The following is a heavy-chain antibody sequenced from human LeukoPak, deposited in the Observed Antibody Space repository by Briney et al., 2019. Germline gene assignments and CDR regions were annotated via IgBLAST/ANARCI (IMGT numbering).Heavy chain of an antibody. Sequence: GSVKLSCEVSGYTLTELSMHWVRQAPGKGLEWVGGFDPEDGETIYAKTVQGRVTMAEDTSTDTAYMEMSSVRSEDTAVYYCATGYDYVWGSYRYTGFDYWGQGTLVTVSS. J-gene: IGHJ4*02. D-gene: IGHD3-16*02. CDR2: FDPEDGET. V-gene: IGHV1-24*01. CDR1: GYTLTELS. CDR3: ATGYDYVWGSYRYTGFDY.